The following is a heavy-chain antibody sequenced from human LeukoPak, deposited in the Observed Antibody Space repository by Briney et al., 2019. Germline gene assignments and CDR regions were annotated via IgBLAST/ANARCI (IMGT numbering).Heavy chain of an antibody. V-gene: IGHV1-46*01. D-gene: IGHD2-15*01. CDR3: ARVGGGSCYPTEGP. Sequence: EASVKVSCKASGYTFTSYYMHWVRQAPGQGLEWMGIINPSGGSTSYAQKLQGRVTMTTDTSTSTAYMELRSLRSDDTAVYYCARVGGGSCYPTEGPWGQGALVTVSS. CDR2: INPSGGST. J-gene: IGHJ5*02. CDR1: GYTFTSYY.